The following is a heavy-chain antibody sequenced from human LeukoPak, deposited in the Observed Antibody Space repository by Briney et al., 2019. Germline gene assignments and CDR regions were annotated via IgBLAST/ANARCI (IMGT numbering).Heavy chain of an antibody. CDR2: MNPNSGNT. D-gene: IGHD3-22*01. CDR3: ARRAVSYYYDSSGRNYYYYYYMDV. CDR1: GYTFTSYD. J-gene: IGHJ6*03. Sequence: GASVKVSCKASGYTFTSYDINWVRQATGQGLEWMGWMNPNSGNTGYAQKFQGRVTMTTDTSTSTAYMELRSLRSDDTAVYYCARRAVSYYYDSSGRNYYYYYYMDVWGKGTTVTISS. V-gene: IGHV1-8*02.